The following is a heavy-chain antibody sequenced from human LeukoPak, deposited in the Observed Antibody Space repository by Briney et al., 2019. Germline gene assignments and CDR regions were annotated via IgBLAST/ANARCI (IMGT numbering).Heavy chain of an antibody. D-gene: IGHD2-2*01. CDR1: GGSISSYY. Sequence: SETLSLTCTVSGGSISSYYWSWIRQPPVKGLEWIGYIYYSGSTNYNPSLKSRVTISVDTSKNQFSLKLSSVTAADTAVYYCARDFGLGYCSSTSCYAFDIWGQGTMVTVSS. V-gene: IGHV4-59*01. J-gene: IGHJ3*02. CDR3: ARDFGLGYCSSTSCYAFDI. CDR2: IYYSGST.